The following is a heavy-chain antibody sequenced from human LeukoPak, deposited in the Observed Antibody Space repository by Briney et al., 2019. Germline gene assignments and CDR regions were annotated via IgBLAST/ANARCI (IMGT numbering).Heavy chain of an antibody. CDR2: IYPGDSDT. CDR3: ARRIGDGYNFDAFDI. Sequence: KVSFKGSGYSFTSYWIGWVRQMPGKGLEWMGIIYPGDSDTRYSPSFQGQVTISADKSISTAYLQWSSLKASDTAMYYCARRIGDGYNFDAFDIWGQGTMVTVSS. CDR1: GYSFTSYW. V-gene: IGHV5-51*01. J-gene: IGHJ3*02. D-gene: IGHD5-24*01.